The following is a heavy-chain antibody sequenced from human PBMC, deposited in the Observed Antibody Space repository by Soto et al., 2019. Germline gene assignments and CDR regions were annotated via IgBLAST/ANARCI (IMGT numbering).Heavy chain of an antibody. Sequence: SETLSLTCTVAGGSISSYYWSWIRQPPGKGLEWIGYIYYSGSTNYNPSLKSRVTISVDTSKNQFSLKLSSVTAADTAVYYCARGDWAGGDIVVVPPDYWGQGTLVTVSS. CDR3: ARGDWAGGDIVVVPPDY. CDR1: GGSISSYY. V-gene: IGHV4-59*01. J-gene: IGHJ4*02. D-gene: IGHD2-2*01. CDR2: IYYSGST.